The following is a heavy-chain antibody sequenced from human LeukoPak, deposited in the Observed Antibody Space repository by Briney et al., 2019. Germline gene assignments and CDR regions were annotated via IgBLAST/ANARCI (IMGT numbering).Heavy chain of an antibody. V-gene: IGHV3-74*01. J-gene: IGHJ4*02. Sequence: GGSLRLSCAASGFTFSDYWMHWVRQAPGKGLVWVSRISSDGSRVTYADSVKGRFTISRDNAKNTLYLQMNSLRVEDTAVYYCVCLGLGGLSLDWGQGTLVTASS. CDR3: VCLGLGGLSLD. CDR1: GFTFSDYW. D-gene: IGHD3-16*01. CDR2: ISSDGSRV.